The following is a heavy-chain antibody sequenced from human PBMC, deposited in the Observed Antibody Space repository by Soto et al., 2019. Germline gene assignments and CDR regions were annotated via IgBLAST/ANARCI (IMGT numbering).Heavy chain of an antibody. CDR1: GGSVSSGSYY. J-gene: IGHJ4*02. D-gene: IGHD5-18*01. CDR2: IYYSGST. V-gene: IGHV4-61*01. Sequence: QVQLQESGPGLVKPSETLSLTCTVSGGSVSSGSYYWSWIRQPPGKGLEWIGYIYYSGSTNYNPSLKSRVTLSVDTSKNQFSLKLRSVTAADTAVYYCARAGGYSYGYWGYYFDYWGQGTLVTVSS. CDR3: ARAGGYSYGYWGYYFDY.